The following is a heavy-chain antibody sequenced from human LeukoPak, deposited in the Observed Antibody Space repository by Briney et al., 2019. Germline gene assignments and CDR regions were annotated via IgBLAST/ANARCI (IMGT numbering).Heavy chain of an antibody. CDR1: GYSFTSYW. CDR2: IYPGDSDS. D-gene: IGHD5-24*01. V-gene: IGHV5-51*01. Sequence: GESLKISCKGSGYSFTSYWSGWVRQIPGKGLEWMGIIYPGDSDSRSSPSLQGQVTISAEKSIGTASLQWSSLKASDTALYYCAIRKKGMATAGFDYWGQGTLVTVSS. CDR3: AIRKKGMATAGFDY. J-gene: IGHJ4*02.